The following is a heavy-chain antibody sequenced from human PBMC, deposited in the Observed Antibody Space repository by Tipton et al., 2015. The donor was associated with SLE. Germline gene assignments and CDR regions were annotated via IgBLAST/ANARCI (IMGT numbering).Heavy chain of an antibody. J-gene: IGHJ4*02. V-gene: IGHV3-15*01. CDR1: GGSISSYY. CDR2: IKSKSDGGAI. Sequence: CTVSGGSISSYYWSWIRQPPGKGLEWVGRIKSKSDGGAIDYTAPVTGRFTISRDDSKSTFYLEMNSLKIEDTAVYYCLTDWAGVIYWGQGTLVTVSS. CDR3: LTDWAGVIY. D-gene: IGHD2-21*01.